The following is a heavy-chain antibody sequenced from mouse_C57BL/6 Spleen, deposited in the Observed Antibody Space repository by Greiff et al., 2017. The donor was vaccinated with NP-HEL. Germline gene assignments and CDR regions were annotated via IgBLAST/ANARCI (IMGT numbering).Heavy chain of an antibody. V-gene: IGHV1-55*01. CDR3: AREAHYAMDY. Sequence: QVQLQQPGAELVKPGASVKMSCKASGYTFTSSWITWVKQRPGQGLEWIGDIYPGSGSTNYNEKFKRKATLTVDTSSSTAYMQLSSLTSERPAVYYCAREAHYAMDYWGQGTSVTVSS. CDR1: GYTFTSSW. CDR2: IYPGSGST. J-gene: IGHJ4*01.